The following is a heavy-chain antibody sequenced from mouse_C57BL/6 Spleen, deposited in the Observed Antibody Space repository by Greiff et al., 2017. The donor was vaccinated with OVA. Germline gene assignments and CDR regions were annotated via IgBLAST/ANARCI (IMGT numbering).Heavy chain of an antibody. Sequence: QVQLQQSGPELVKPGASVKISCKASGYAFSSSWMNWVKQRPGKGLEWIGRIYPGDGDTNYNGKFKGKATLTADKSSSTAYMQLSSLTSEDSAVYFCARSGDRGAYYGSSPWFAYWGQGTLVTVSA. CDR1: GYAFSSSW. D-gene: IGHD1-1*01. CDR3: ARSGDRGAYYGSSPWFAY. J-gene: IGHJ3*01. V-gene: IGHV1-82*01. CDR2: IYPGDGDT.